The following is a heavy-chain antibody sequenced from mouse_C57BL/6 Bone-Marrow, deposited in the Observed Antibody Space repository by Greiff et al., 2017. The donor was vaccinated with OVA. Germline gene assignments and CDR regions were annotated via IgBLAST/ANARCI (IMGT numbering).Heavy chain of an antibody. CDR2: IHPNSGST. J-gene: IGHJ1*03. CDR1: GYTFTSYW. V-gene: IGHV1-64*01. D-gene: IGHD2-3*01. Sequence: VQLQQPGAELVKPGASVKLSCKASGYTFTSYWMHWVKQRPGQGLEWIGMIHPNSGSTNYNEKFKSKATLTVDKSSSTAYMQLSSLTSEDSAVYYCAREGYDRGYFDVWGTGTTVTVSS. CDR3: AREGYDRGYFDV.